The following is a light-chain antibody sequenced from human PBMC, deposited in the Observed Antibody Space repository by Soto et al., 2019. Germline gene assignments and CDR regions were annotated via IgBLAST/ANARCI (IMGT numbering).Light chain of an antibody. V-gene: IGLV2-8*01. Sequence: QSALTQPPSASGSPGQSVTISCTGTSSDVGGYNYVSGYQQHPVKAPKLMISEVSKRPSGVTHRFSGSKSGNTASLTVSGLQAEDEADYYCSSFAGNNNLVFGGGTKVTVL. CDR3: SSFAGNNNLV. J-gene: IGLJ2*01. CDR1: SSDVGGYNY. CDR2: EVS.